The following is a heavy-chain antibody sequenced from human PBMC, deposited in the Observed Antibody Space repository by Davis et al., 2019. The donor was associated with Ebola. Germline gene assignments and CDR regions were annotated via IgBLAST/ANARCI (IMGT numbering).Heavy chain of an antibody. V-gene: IGHV1-24*01. Sequence: ASVKVSCKASGYTFSSFTISWVRQAPGQGLEWMGNFDPEDNEIIYAHKFEGRVTMTEDTSTHTAYMELSSLRSDDSAVYYCAAGGSRGGFDVWGQGTMVTVS. J-gene: IGHJ3*01. D-gene: IGHD1-26*01. CDR2: FDPEDNEI. CDR1: GYTFSSFT. CDR3: AAGGSRGGFDV.